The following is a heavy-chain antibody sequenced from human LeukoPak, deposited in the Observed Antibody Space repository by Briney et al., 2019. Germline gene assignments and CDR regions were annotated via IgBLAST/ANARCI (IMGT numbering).Heavy chain of an antibody. J-gene: IGHJ4*02. CDR2: IRFDGSHE. CDR1: GFTFSSYG. CDR3: ANGTTVVTN. V-gene: IGHV3-30*02. D-gene: IGHD4-23*01. Sequence: GGSLRLSCAASGFTFSSYGMHWVRQAPGKGLEWVAFIRFDGSHEYNVDSVKGRFTISRGNSKNTLYLQMNSLTAEDTAVYYCANGTTVVTNWGQGTLVTVSS.